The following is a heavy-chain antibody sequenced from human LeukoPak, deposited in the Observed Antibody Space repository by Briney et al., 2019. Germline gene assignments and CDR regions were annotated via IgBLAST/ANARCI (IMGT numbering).Heavy chain of an antibody. D-gene: IGHD3-16*02. CDR3: ARSEARFMLS. Sequence: PVGSLRLSCAASGFTFRSYEMNWVRQAPGKGLEWVSFISNSGDSIYYADSVKGRFTISRDNAKNSLFLQMNSLRAEDTAVYYCARSEARFMLSWGQGTLVTVSS. CDR2: ISNSGDSI. V-gene: IGHV3-48*03. J-gene: IGHJ4*02. CDR1: GFTFRSYE.